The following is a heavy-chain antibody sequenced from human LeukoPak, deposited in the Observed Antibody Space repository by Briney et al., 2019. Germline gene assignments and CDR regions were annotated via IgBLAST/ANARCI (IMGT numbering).Heavy chain of an antibody. CDR2: IYWDDDK. Sequence: VSGRTLVKPTQTPTLTCTCSGFSLYSSGVGVGWIRQPPGKALEWLALIYWDDDKRYSPSLKSRLTITKDTSKNQVVLTMTNMDPVDTATYYCAHRRRDSSQFDYWGQGTLVTVSS. CDR1: GFSLYSSGVG. CDR3: AHRRRDSSQFDY. D-gene: IGHD6-13*01. V-gene: IGHV2-5*02. J-gene: IGHJ4*02.